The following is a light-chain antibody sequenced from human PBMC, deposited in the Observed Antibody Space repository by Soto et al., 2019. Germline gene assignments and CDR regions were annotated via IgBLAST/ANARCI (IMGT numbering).Light chain of an antibody. CDR2: EVS. V-gene: IGLV2-14*01. J-gene: IGLJ3*02. CDR1: SSDVGGYNY. Sequence: QSALTQPASVSGSPGQSITISCTGTSSDVGGYNYVSWYQQHPGKAPKLMIYEVSNRASGVSNRFSGAKSGNTASLNISGLQAEDEADYSCSSYTSSSTWVFGGGTKLTVL. CDR3: SSYTSSSTWV.